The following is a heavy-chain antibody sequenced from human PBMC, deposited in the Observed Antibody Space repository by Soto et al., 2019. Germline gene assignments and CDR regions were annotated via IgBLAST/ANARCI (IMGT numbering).Heavy chain of an antibody. D-gene: IGHD3-22*01. J-gene: IGHJ4*02. CDR1: GFTFSDHY. Sequence: PGGSLRLSCAASGFTFSDHYMSWIRQAPGKGLERVSYISSSGDIIYYADSVKGRFTISRDNAKNSLYLQMNSLRAEDTAVYYCARDLGYYDSSGYFDYWGQGTLVTVSS. V-gene: IGHV3-11*01. CDR2: ISSSGDII. CDR3: ARDLGYYDSSGYFDY.